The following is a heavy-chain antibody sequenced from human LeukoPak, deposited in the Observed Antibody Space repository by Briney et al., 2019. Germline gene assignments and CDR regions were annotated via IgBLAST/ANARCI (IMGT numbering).Heavy chain of an antibody. J-gene: IGHJ1*01. D-gene: IGHD6-13*01. CDR2: IYYSGST. CDR1: GGSISSYY. V-gene: IGHV4-59*08. Sequence: PSETLSLTCTVSGGSISSYYWSWIRQPPGKGLEWIGYIYYSGSTNYNPSLKSRVTISVDTSKNQFSLKLNSVTAADAAVYYCARPGIEEQQLVHETAEYFQHWGQGTLVTVSS. CDR3: ARPGIEEQQLVHETAEYFQH.